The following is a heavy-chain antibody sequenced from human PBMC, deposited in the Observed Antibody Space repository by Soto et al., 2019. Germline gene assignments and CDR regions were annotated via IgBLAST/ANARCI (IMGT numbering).Heavy chain of an antibody. Sequence: PSETLSLTCAVYGGSFSGYYWSWIRRPPGKGLEWIGEINHSGSTNYNPSLKSRVTISVDTSKNQFSLKLSSVTAADTAVYYCARVDIAAAGNHWFDPWGQGTLVTVSS. V-gene: IGHV4-34*01. CDR1: GGSFSGYY. J-gene: IGHJ5*02. CDR3: ARVDIAAAGNHWFDP. CDR2: INHSGST. D-gene: IGHD6-13*01.